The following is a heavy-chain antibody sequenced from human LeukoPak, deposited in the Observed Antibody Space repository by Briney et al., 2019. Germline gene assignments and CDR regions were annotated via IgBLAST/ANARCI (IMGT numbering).Heavy chain of an antibody. D-gene: IGHD1-26*01. Sequence: SETLSLTCTVSGGSISSGGYYWSWIRQHPGKGLGWIGYIYYSGSTYYNPSLKSRVTISVDTSKNQFSLKLSSVTAADTAVYYCARIGASHYYYGMDVWGQGTTVTVSS. J-gene: IGHJ6*02. CDR3: ARIGASHYYYGMDV. V-gene: IGHV4-31*03. CDR2: IYYSGST. CDR1: GGSISSGGYY.